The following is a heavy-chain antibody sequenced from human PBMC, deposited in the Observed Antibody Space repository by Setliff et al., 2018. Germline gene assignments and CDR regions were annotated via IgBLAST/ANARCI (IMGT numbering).Heavy chain of an antibody. Sequence: LSLTCTVSGYSISSGYYWSWIRQHPGKGLEWIGYISNTGTTYNNPSLKSRVTISVETSENQFFLKLTSVTAADTAVYYCARLDGKYNSLRWFDPWGQGTLVTVSS. CDR3: ARLDGKYNSLRWFDP. CDR1: GYSISSGYY. D-gene: IGHD1-1*01. V-gene: IGHV4-31*03. J-gene: IGHJ5*02. CDR2: ISNTGTT.